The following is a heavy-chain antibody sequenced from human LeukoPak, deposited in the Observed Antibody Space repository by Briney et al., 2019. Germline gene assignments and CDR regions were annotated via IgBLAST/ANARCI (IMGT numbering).Heavy chain of an antibody. CDR3: AKDKGIRMTTLLQH. V-gene: IGHV3-9*01. CDR1: GFTFDDYA. CDR2: ISWNSGSI. Sequence: GRSLRLSCAASGFTFDDYAMHWVRQAPGKGLEWVSGISWNSGSIGYADSVKGRFTISRDNAKNSLYLQMNSLRAEDTASYYCAKDKGIRMTTLLQHWGQGTLVTVSS. D-gene: IGHD4-4*01. J-gene: IGHJ1*01.